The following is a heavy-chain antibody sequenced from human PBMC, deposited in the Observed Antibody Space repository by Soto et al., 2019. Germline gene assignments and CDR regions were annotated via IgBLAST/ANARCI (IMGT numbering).Heavy chain of an antibody. CDR2: INQDGSEK. J-gene: IGHJ4*02. CDR3: ARASDGYAY. CDR1: GFTLSGYW. V-gene: IGHV3-7*01. D-gene: IGHD5-18*01. Sequence: EVQLVESGGGLIQPGGSLRLSCAASGFTLSGYWMSWVRQAPGKGLEWVANINQDGSEKYYVDSVKGRFTISRDNAKNSVSLQMNSLRVEDTAVYYCARASDGYAYWGQGTPVTVSS.